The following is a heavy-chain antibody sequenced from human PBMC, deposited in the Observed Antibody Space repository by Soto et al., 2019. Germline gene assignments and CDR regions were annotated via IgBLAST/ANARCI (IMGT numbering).Heavy chain of an antibody. CDR1: GFTFSSFW. D-gene: IGHD6-13*01. CDR3: ARIASAGRGWDV. V-gene: IGHV3-7*01. J-gene: IGHJ6*02. CDR2: IKQDGSEK. Sequence: EVQLVESGGGLVQPGGSLRLSCSASGFTFSSFWMSWFRQAPVKGLEWVGNIKQDGSEKNYVDFMEGRFTISRDNAENSLYLQMNSLRAEDTAVYYCARIASAGRGWDVWGQGTTVVVSS.